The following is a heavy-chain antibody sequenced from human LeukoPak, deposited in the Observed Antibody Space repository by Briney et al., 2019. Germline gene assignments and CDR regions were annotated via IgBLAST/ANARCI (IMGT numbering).Heavy chain of an antibody. J-gene: IGHJ6*03. CDR1: GFTFSDYT. CDR3: AKRYCSGGSCYYYYMDV. Sequence: GGSLRLSCVASGFTFSDYTMHWVRQAPGKGLEWVSAISGSGGSTYYADSVKGRFTISRDNSKNTLYLQMNSLRAEDTAVYYCAKRYCSGGSCYYYYMDVWGKGTTVTVSS. V-gene: IGHV3-23*01. D-gene: IGHD2-15*01. CDR2: ISGSGGST.